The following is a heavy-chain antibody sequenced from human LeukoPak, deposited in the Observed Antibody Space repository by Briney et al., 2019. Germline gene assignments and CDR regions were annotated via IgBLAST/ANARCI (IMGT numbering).Heavy chain of an antibody. J-gene: IGHJ3*02. CDR2: ISSTSSYI. CDR1: GFTLSSYG. CDR3: ARDGGIDI. Sequence: PGGSLRLSCAASGFTLSSYGMNWVRQAPGKGLEWVSSISSTSSYIYYADSVKGRFTISRDNAKNSLYLQMNSLRAEGTAVYYCARDGGIDIWGQGTMVTVSS. D-gene: IGHD3-16*01. V-gene: IGHV3-21*01.